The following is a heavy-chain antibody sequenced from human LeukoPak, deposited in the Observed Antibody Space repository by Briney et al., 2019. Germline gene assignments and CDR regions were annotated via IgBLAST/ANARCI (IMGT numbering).Heavy chain of an antibody. J-gene: IGHJ4*02. CDR1: GFTFSSYA. CDR2: ISGSGGST. Sequence: PGGSLRLSCAASGFTFSSYAMSWVRQAPGKGLEWVSAISGSGGSTYYADSVKGRLTISRDNSKNTLHLQMNSLRAEDTAVYYCAKDGITGTTPDYWGQGTLVTVSS. CDR3: AKDGITGTTPDY. D-gene: IGHD1-7*01. V-gene: IGHV3-23*01.